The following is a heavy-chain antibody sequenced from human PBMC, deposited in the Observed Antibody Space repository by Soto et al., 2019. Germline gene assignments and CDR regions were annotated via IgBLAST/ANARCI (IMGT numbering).Heavy chain of an antibody. CDR2: IYYSGST. CDR1: GGSISSGDYY. J-gene: IGHJ5*02. Sequence: SETLSLTGTVSGGSISSGDYYWSWIRQPPGKGLEWIGYIYYSGSTYYNPSLKSRVTISVDTSKNQFSLKLSSVTAADTAVYYCASGYFYWLFPSYNWIEPWGQGTLVTVSS. CDR3: ASGYFYWLFPSYNWIEP. V-gene: IGHV4-30-4*01. D-gene: IGHD3-9*01.